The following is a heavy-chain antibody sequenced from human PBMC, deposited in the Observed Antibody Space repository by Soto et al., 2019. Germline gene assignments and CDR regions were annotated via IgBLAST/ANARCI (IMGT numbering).Heavy chain of an antibody. D-gene: IGHD5-12*01. CDR3: AREKGLATLYFDY. CDR2: IWYDGSNK. Sequence: GGSLRLSCAASGFTFSSYGMHWVRQAPGKGLEWVAVIWYDGSNKYYADSVKGRFTISRDNSKNTLYLQMNSLRAEDTAVYYCAREKGLATLYFDYWGQGTLVTVSS. V-gene: IGHV3-33*01. J-gene: IGHJ4*02. CDR1: GFTFSSYG.